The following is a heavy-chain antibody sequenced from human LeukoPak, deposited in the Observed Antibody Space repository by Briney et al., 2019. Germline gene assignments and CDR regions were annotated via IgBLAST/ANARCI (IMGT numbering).Heavy chain of an antibody. CDR1: GFTFSSYG. D-gene: IGHD3-22*01. CDR3: AKGLNYYDSSGYYYALDY. J-gene: IGHJ4*02. V-gene: IGHV3-30*18. CDR2: ISYDGSNK. Sequence: TGGSLRLSCAASGFTFSSYGMHWVRQAPGKGLEWVAVISYDGSNKYYADSVKGRFTISRDNSKNTLYLQMNSLRAEDTAVYYCAKGLNYYDSSGYYYALDYWGQGTLVTVSS.